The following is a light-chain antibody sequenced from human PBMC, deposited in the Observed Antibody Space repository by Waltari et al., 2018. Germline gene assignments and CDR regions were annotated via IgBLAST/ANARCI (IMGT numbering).Light chain of an antibody. V-gene: IGKV1-5*03. Sequence: DIQMTQYPSTLSACVGDRVTITCRASQSISKWMDWYQQKPGKAPKLLIYKASTLESGVPSRFSGSGSWTEFTLTISSLQPDDFATYYCQQYNSYSLLTFGGGTKVEIK. J-gene: IGKJ4*01. CDR1: QSISKW. CDR3: QQYNSYSLLT. CDR2: KAS.